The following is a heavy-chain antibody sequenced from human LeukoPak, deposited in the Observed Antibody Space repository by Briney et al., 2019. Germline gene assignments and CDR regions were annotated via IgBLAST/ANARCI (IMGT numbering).Heavy chain of an antibody. CDR1: GFTFSSYG. J-gene: IGHJ4*02. CDR3: AKGLFDY. CDR2: IRYDGSNK. V-gene: IGHV3-30*02. Sequence: GGSLRLSCAASGFTFSSYGMHWVRQAPGTGLEGVAFIRYDGSNKYYADSVKGRFTISRDNSKNTLYLQMNSLRAEDTAVYHCAKGLFDYWGQGTLVTVSS.